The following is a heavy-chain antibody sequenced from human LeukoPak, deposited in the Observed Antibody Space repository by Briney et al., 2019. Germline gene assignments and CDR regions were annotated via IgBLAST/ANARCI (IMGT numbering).Heavy chain of an antibody. CDR1: GYTFTTYK. CDR2: ISTSRGNT. V-gene: IGHV1-18*04. J-gene: IGHJ4*02. CDR3: ARGPPTYYDISPLDY. Sequence: GASVKVSCKASGYTFTTYKIHWVRQAPGQGLEWVGWISTSRGNTIYAQKFQGRVTMTTDTSTTTAYIEVRSLRSDDTAVYYCARGPPTYYDISPLDYWGQGTLVTVSS. D-gene: IGHD3-9*01.